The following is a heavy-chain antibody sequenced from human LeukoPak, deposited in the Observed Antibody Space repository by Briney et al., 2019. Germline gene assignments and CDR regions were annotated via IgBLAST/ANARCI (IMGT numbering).Heavy chain of an antibody. CDR3: ARSASTSSRSAFDC. J-gene: IGHJ3*01. V-gene: IGHV4-59*01. Sequence: PSETLSLTCTVSGGSISSYYWSWIRQPPGKGLEWIGYVYYSGNTNYNPSLKSRVTISVDTSKNQFSLKLSSVTAADTAVYYCARSASTSSRSAFDCWGQGTVVTVSS. D-gene: IGHD2-2*01. CDR2: VYYSGNT. CDR1: GGSISSYY.